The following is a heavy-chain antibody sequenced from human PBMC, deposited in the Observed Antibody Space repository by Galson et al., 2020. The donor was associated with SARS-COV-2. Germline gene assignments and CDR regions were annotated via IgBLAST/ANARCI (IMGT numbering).Heavy chain of an antibody. CDR2: IIPIFGTA. V-gene: IGHV1-69*13. CDR3: ARVGAYDSSGYYMDV. Sequence: SVKVSCKASGGTFSSYAIRWVRQAPGQGLEWMGGIIPIFGTANYAQKFQGRVTITADESTSTAYMELSSLRSEDTAVYYCARVGAYDSSGYYMDVWGKGTTVTVAS. J-gene: IGHJ6*03. CDR1: GGTFSSYA. D-gene: IGHD3-22*01.